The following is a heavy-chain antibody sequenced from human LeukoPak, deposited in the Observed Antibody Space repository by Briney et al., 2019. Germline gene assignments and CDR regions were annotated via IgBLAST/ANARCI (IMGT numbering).Heavy chain of an antibody. CDR2: ISSNSSYT. Sequence: GGSLRLSCAASGFTFSNYYMSWIRQAPGKGLEWVSYISSNSSYTNYADSVKGRFTISRDNAKNSLYLQMNSLRAEDTAVYYWARVEWESGYEYVWVSYRFGNGGFAYWGQGTLVTVSS. CDR1: GFTFSNYY. CDR3: ARVEWESGYEYVWVSYRFGNGGFAY. D-gene: IGHD3-16*02. V-gene: IGHV3-11*06. J-gene: IGHJ4*02.